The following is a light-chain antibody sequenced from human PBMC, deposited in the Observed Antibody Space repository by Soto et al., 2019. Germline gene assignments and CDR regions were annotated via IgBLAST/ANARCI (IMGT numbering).Light chain of an antibody. J-gene: IGLJ3*02. CDR3: QVWDGSSDHNWV. CDR1: NIGSKS. Sequence: SYELTQSPSVSVAPGQTARTTCGGNNIGSKSVHWYQRKPGQAPVLVVYNGSDRPSGIPERFSGSNSGNTATLTITRVEAGDEADYYCQVWDGSSDHNWVFGGGTKLTVL. V-gene: IGLV3-21*02. CDR2: NGS.